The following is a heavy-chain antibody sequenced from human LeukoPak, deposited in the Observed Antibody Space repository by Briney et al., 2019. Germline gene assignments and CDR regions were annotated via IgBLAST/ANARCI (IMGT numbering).Heavy chain of an antibody. D-gene: IGHD1-7*01. CDR1: GGSISSYH. V-gene: IGHV4-59*01. CDR3: ARDNWNYGSSMDV. J-gene: IGHJ6*02. CDR2: IYYSGSA. Sequence: SETLSLTCTVSGGSISSYHWSWIRQPPGKGLEWIGYIYYSGSANYNPSLKSRVTISVDTSKNQFSLKLSSVTAADTAVYYCARDNWNYGSSMDVWGQGTTVTVSS.